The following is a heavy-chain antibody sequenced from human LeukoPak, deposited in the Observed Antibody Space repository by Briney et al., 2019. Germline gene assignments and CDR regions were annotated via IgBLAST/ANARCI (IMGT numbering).Heavy chain of an antibody. V-gene: IGHV3-9*03. CDR1: GFTFRDYA. CDR3: AKDVGGPLAEAFDI. D-gene: IGHD2-15*01. CDR2: ISWDSSSV. J-gene: IGHJ3*02. Sequence: GRCLRLSCAASGFTFRDYAMSWVRQAPGKGLEWVSGISWDSSSVAYADSVKGRFTISRDNAKNSLYLQMNSLRAEDMALYYCAKDVGGPLAEAFDIWGQGTMVTVSS.